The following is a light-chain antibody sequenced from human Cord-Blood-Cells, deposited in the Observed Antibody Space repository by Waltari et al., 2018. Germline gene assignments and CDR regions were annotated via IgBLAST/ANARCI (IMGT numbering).Light chain of an antibody. CDR3: CSYAGSSTFV. J-gene: IGLJ1*01. V-gene: IGLV2-23*02. CDR2: EVS. CDR1: SSDVGSYNL. Sequence: QSALTQPASVSGSPGQSITISCTGTSSDVGSYNLVSWYQQHPGKAPKLMIYEVSKRPSGVSNRFSGSKSGNTASLTISWLQAEDEADYYCCSYAGSSTFVCGTGTKVTVL.